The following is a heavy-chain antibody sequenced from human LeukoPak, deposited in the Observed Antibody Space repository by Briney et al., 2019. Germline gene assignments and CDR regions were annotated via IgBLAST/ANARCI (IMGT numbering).Heavy chain of an antibody. Sequence: GGSLRLSCAAFGFIFDSYYMSWVRQAPGKGLEWVANINQDGSVKYYVDSVKGRFTISRDNAKNSLYLQMNSLRVEDTAVYYCASGNNDWSLGGQGTLVTVSS. V-gene: IGHV3-7*03. D-gene: IGHD3-9*01. CDR3: ASGNNDWSL. CDR1: GFIFDSYY. J-gene: IGHJ4*02. CDR2: INQDGSVK.